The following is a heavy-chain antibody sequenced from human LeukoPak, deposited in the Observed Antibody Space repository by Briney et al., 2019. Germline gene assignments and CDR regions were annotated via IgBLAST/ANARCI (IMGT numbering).Heavy chain of an antibody. Sequence: PETLSLTCTVSGASASSGTYYWSWIRQPPGKGLEWIGYIYYTGSTDYNPSLKSRVTISLDTSKNQFTLKLNSVTAADTAVYYCARAGYSFGTGYYFDYWGQGTLVTVSS. CDR2: IYYTGST. D-gene: IGHD5-18*01. J-gene: IGHJ4*02. V-gene: IGHV4-61*01. CDR1: GASASSGTYY. CDR3: ARAGYSFGTGYYFDY.